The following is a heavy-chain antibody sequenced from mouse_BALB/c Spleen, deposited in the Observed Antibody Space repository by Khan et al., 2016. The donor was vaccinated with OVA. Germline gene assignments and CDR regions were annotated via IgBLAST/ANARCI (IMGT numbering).Heavy chain of an antibody. V-gene: IGHV3-2*02. D-gene: IGHD1-2*01. Sequence: EVQLQESGPGLVKPSQSLSLTCTVPGYSITSDCAWNWIRQFPGNKLEWMGYISYSGSTSYNPSLKSRISITRDTSKNQFFLQLNSVTTEDTATFYCARNYGYMDYWGPGTSVTVSS. CDR2: ISYSGST. CDR3: ARNYGYMDY. CDR1: GYSITSDCA. J-gene: IGHJ4*01.